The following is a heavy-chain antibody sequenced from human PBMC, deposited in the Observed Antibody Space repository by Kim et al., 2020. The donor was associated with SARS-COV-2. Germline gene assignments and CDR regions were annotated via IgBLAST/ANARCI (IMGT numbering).Heavy chain of an antibody. CDR3: ARRAGIAVAHRRFGFDP. D-gene: IGHD6-19*01. Sequence: LKSRVTISVDTSKNQFSLKLSSVTAADTAVYYCARRAGIAVAHRRFGFDPWGQGTLVTVSS. V-gene: IGHV4-59*01. J-gene: IGHJ5*02.